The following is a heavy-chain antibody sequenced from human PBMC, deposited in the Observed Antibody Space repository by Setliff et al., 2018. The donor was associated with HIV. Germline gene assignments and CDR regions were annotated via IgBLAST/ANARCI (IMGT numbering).Heavy chain of an antibody. CDR3: ARDGYSSSWYVISGSFDY. V-gene: IGHV4-39*07. Sequence: KPSETLSLTCIVSGGSISSSSYYWGWISQPPGKGLEWIGTVYYSGSTYYNPSLKSRVTISVDTSENQFSLKLSSVTAADTAVYYCARDGYSSSWYVISGSFDYWGQGILVTVSS. D-gene: IGHD6-13*01. CDR1: GGSISSSSYY. J-gene: IGHJ4*02. CDR2: VYYSGST.